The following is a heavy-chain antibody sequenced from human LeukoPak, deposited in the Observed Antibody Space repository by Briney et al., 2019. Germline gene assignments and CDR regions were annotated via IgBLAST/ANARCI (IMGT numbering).Heavy chain of an antibody. CDR3: ARDRDYGGKLGPDDVWYFDL. J-gene: IGHJ2*01. CDR1: GFTVSTNY. D-gene: IGHD4-23*01. Sequence: GGSLRLSCTASGFTVSTNYMSWVRQAPGMGLEWVSVIYSGGYSYYADSVKGRFTISRDNAKKSLFLQMNSLRAEDTAVYYCARDRDYGGKLGPDDVWYFDLWGRGTLVTVSS. CDR2: IYSGGYS. V-gene: IGHV3-66*01.